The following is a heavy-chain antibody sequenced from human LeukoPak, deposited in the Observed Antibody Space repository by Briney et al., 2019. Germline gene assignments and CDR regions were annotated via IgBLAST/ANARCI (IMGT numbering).Heavy chain of an antibody. CDR1: GFTFSSSA. CDR3: AKGLHSSGTNYYGMDV. Sequence: GGSLRLSCAASGFTFSSSAMSWVRQAPGKGLEWVSVISGSGGSTHYADSVKGRFTISRDNSKNTLFLQVNSLRAEDTAVYYCAKGLHSSGTNYYGMDVWSQGTTVTVSS. D-gene: IGHD6-19*01. CDR2: ISGSGGST. V-gene: IGHV3-23*01. J-gene: IGHJ6*02.